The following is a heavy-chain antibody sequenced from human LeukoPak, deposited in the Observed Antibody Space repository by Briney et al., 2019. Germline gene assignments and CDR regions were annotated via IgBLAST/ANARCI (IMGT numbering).Heavy chain of an antibody. Sequence: ASVKVSCKASGYTFTNYGISWVRQAPGQGLEWMGWISAYNGNTNYAQKLQGRVTMTTDTSTSTAYMELRSLRSDDTAAYYCARPSGSYQRVGYYFDYWGQGTLVTVSS. J-gene: IGHJ4*02. CDR1: GYTFTNYG. CDR3: ARPSGSYQRVGYYFDY. D-gene: IGHD1-26*01. CDR2: ISAYNGNT. V-gene: IGHV1-18*01.